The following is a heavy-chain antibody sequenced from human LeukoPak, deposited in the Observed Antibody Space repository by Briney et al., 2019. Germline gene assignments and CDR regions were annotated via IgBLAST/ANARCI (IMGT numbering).Heavy chain of an antibody. D-gene: IGHD4-17*01. CDR1: GFSLSTSGVG. CDR3: AHYGDYRFMYYFDY. V-gene: IGHV2-5*01. Sequence: RESGPTLVNPTRTLTLTCTFSGFSLSTSGVGVGWIRQPPGKALEWLALIYWNDDNRYSPSLRTRLTITKDTSKSQVVLTMTNMDPVDTATYYCAHYGDYRFMYYFDYWGQGTLVTVSS. CDR2: IYWNDDN. J-gene: IGHJ4*02.